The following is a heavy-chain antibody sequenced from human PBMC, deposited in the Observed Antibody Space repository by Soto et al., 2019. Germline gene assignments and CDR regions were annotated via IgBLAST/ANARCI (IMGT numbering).Heavy chain of an antibody. J-gene: IGHJ4*02. Sequence: QVQLQESGPGLVKPSETLSLTCTVSSGSISGYYWGWILQPPGEGLEWIGYIHYSGNPHYNPSLKSRVAITVYTSRSQFSLRLSSVTAAETAVYYCARGYLGNDWYYYFDNWGQGALVTVSS. D-gene: IGHD2-21*01. CDR1: SGSISGYY. CDR3: ARGYLGNDWYYYFDN. CDR2: IHYSGNP. V-gene: IGHV4-59*01.